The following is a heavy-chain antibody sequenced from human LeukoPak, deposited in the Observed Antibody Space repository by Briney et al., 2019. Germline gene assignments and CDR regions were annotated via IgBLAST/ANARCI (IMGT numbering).Heavy chain of an antibody. CDR1: GFTFRNYG. V-gene: IGHV3-30*03. Sequence: GGSLRLSCAASGFTFRNYGMHWVRQVPGKGLEWLGVVTYDGSKAFYADSVKGRFTISRDNAKNSLYLQMNSLRAEDTAVYYCARDRSQYSSSWYPFQHWGQGALVTVSS. CDR2: VTYDGSKA. CDR3: ARDRSQYSSSWYPFQH. J-gene: IGHJ1*01. D-gene: IGHD6-13*01.